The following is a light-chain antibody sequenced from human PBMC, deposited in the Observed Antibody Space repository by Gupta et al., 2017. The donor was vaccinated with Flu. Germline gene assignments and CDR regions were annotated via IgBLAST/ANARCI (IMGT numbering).Light chain of an antibody. CDR2: DVS. CDR1: SSDVGGYNY. V-gene: IGLV2-8*01. CDR3: SQYAGSNNVV. J-gene: IGLJ3*02. Sequence: SVTISCTGTSSDVGGYNYVSCYQQHQGNHPHLLMYDVSKRPSGVPDRGSASKSGNTASIPISGLEAEDDADEYCSQYAGSNNVVFGGGTKLTVL.